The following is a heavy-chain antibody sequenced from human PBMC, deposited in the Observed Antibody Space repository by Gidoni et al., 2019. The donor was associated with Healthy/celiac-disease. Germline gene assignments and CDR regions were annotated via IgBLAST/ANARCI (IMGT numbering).Heavy chain of an antibody. CDR3: ARGRITIFGVVIIPYNWFDP. V-gene: IGHV4-39*01. CDR1: ISSSSYY. D-gene: IGHD3-3*01. J-gene: IGHJ5*02. Sequence: QLQLQESGPGLVTPSETLSPTSISSSSYYWGWIRQPPGKGLEWIGSIYYSGSTYYNPSLKSRVTISVDTSKNQCSLKLSSVTAADTAVYYCARGRITIFGVVIIPYNWFDPWGQGTLVTVSS. CDR2: IYYSGST.